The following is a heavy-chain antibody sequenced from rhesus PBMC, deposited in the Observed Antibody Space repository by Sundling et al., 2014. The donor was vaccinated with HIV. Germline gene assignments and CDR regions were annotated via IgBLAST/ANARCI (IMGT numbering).Heavy chain of an antibody. V-gene: IGHV3-103*01. CDR1: GFTFSNYG. CDR2: INTGGDST. Sequence: EVQLVESGGGLVQPGGSLRLSCVVSGFTFSNYGIYWVRQAPGKGLEWVSAINTGGDSTYYADSVKGRFTVSRDNSKNTLSLQMNSLRAEDTAVYYCAKLDYWGQGVLVTVSS. J-gene: IGHJ4*01. CDR3: AKLDY.